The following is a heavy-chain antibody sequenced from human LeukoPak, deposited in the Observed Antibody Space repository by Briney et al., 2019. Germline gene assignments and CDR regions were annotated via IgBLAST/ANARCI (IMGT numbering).Heavy chain of an antibody. CDR3: ARVTLGYSRSGDNYYYYGMEV. D-gene: IGHD6-13*01. CDR1: GGTFSSYA. CDR2: IIPIFGTA. V-gene: IGHV1-69*13. J-gene: IGHJ6*02. Sequence: GASVKVSCKASGGTFSSYAISWVRQAPGQGLEWMGGIIPIFGTANYAQKFQGRVTITADESTSTAYMELSSLRSEDTAVYYCARVTLGYSRSGDNYYYYGMEVWGQGTTVSVSS.